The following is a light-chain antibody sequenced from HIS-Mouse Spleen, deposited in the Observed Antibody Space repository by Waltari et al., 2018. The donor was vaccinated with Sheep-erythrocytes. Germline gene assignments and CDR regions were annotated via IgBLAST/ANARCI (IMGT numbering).Light chain of an antibody. J-gene: IGKJ4*01. CDR2: LGS. CDR1: QSLLHSNGYNY. CDR3: MQALQTPLT. V-gene: IGKV2-28*01. Sequence: DIVMTQSPLSLPVTPGEPASIPCRSSQSLLHSNGYNYLYWYLQKPGQSPQLLIYLGSNRAFGVTDRFSGSGAGTDFTLKIIRVEAEDVGVYYCMQALQTPLTFGGGTKVEIK.